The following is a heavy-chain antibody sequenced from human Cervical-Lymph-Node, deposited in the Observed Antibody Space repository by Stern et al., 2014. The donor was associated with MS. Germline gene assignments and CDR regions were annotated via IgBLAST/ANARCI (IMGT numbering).Heavy chain of an antibody. V-gene: IGHV3-48*02. CDR2: ISGTGFTT. D-gene: IGHD5-12*01. J-gene: IGHJ5*02. Sequence: EVQLVESGGGLVPPGGSLRLSCEASGFTFDSFHMNWVRQAPGKGLEWISYISGTGFTTPYADAVKGRFTISRDNDRESLDLQMDSLRDEDTAVYYCARGLSVFHYDVSDLNWLDTWGQGVLVTGAS. CDR3: ARGLSVFHYDVSDLNWLDT. CDR1: GFTFDSFH.